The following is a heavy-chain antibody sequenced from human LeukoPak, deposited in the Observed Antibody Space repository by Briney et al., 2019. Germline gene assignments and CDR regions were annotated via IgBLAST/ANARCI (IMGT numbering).Heavy chain of an antibody. V-gene: IGHV4-59*01. D-gene: IGHD1-26*01. Sequence: PSETLSLTCTVSGGSISSYYWSWIRQPPGKGLEWIGYIYYSGSTNYNPSLKSRVTISVHTSKNQFSLKLSSVTAADTAVYYCARDRRKLGLDYWGQGTLVTVSS. CDR1: GGSISSYY. CDR3: ARDRRKLGLDY. CDR2: IYYSGST. J-gene: IGHJ4*02.